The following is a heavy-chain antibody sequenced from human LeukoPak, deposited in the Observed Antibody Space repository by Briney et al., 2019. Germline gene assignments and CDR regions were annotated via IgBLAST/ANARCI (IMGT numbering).Heavy chain of an antibody. CDR2: INHSGST. J-gene: IGHJ5*02. CDR1: GGSFSGYY. D-gene: IGHD2-2*03. Sequence: SETLSLTCAVYGGSFSGYYWSWIRQPPGKGLEWIGEINHSGSTNYNPSLKSRVTISVDTSKNQFSLKLSSVTAADTAVYYCARIAIGYCSSTSCYSYNWFDPWGQGTLVTVSS. CDR3: ARIAIGYCSSTSCYSYNWFDP. V-gene: IGHV4-34*01.